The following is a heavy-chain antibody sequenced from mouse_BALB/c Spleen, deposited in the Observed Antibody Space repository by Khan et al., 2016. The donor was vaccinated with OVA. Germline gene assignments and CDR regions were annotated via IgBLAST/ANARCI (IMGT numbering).Heavy chain of an antibody. J-gene: IGHJ1*01. Sequence: QIQLVQSGPELKKPGETVKISCKASGYTFTNYGMNWVKQAPGKGLKWMGWINTYTGEPTYTDDFKGRFAFSLETSASTAYLQINNLTNEDMATDFCARGASYWYFDVWGAGTTVTVSS. CDR1: GYTFTNYG. CDR3: ARGASYWYFDV. V-gene: IGHV9-1*02. CDR2: INTYTGEP.